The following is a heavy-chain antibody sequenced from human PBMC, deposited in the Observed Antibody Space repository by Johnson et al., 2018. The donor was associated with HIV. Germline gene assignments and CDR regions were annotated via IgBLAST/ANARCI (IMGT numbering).Heavy chain of an antibody. V-gene: IGHV3-13*01. CDR3: ARGPPLQWELRGNAFDI. CDR2: IGTAGDT. J-gene: IGHJ3*02. D-gene: IGHD1-26*01. Sequence: VQLVESGGGLVQPGGSLRLSCAASGFTFSSYDMHWVRQATGKGLEWVSAIGTAGDTYYPGSVKGRFTISRENAKNSLYLQMNSLRAGDTAVYYCARGPPLQWELRGNAFDIWGQGTMVIVSS. CDR1: GFTFSSYD.